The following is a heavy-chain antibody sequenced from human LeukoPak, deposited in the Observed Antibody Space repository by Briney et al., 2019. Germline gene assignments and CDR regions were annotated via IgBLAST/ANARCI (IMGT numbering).Heavy chain of an antibody. CDR2: IWYDGSNK. V-gene: IGHV3-33*01. J-gene: IGHJ4*02. D-gene: IGHD6-13*01. CDR3: ARVLGSSWLGGGYYFDY. Sequence: GGSLRLSCAASGFTFSSYGMPWVRQAPGKGLEWVAVIWYDGSNKYYADSVKGRFTISRDNSKNTLYLQMNSLRAEDTAVYYCARVLGSSWLGGGYYFDYWGQGTLVTVSS. CDR1: GFTFSSYG.